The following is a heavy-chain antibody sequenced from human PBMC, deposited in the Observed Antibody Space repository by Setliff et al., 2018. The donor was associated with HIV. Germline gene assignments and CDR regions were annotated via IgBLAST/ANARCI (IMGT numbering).Heavy chain of an antibody. D-gene: IGHD3-10*01. CDR2: IYASEST. V-gene: IGHV4-4*09. Sequence: PSETLSLTCSVSGASSTASVNDFFWSWIRQPPGKGLEWLGYIYASESTNYNPSLNSRVTISVDASKNQFSLKLNSATAADTAVYYCAIGGRWYGEFNFWGQGTLVTVS. CDR3: AIGGRWYGEFNF. CDR1: GASSTASVNDFF. J-gene: IGHJ4*02.